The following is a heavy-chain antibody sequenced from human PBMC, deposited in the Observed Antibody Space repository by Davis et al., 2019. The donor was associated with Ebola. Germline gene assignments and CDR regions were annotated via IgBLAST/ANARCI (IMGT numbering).Heavy chain of an antibody. CDR2: LSWDTSSI. Sequence: SLKISCAASGFTFDYYGMHWVRPAPGKGLEWVSGLSWDTSSIAYGDSVKGRFTISRDNAKNSLYLQMNSLRPEDTALYYCAKDIAVEIWHLGEFDYWGQGTLVTVSS. CDR1: GFTFDYYG. CDR3: AKDIAVEIWHLGEFDY. D-gene: IGHD3-16*01. J-gene: IGHJ4*02. V-gene: IGHV3-9*01.